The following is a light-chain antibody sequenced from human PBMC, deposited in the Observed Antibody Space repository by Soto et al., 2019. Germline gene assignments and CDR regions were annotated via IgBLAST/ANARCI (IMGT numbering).Light chain of an antibody. Sequence: QSVLTQPPSVSGAPGQRVTISYTGSSSNIGAGYDVHWYQQLPGTAPKLLIYRNDNRPSGVPDRFSGSKSGTSASLAITGLQAEDEADYYCQSFDSSLRDYVFGTGTKLTVL. CDR3: QSFDSSLRDYV. V-gene: IGLV1-40*01. J-gene: IGLJ1*01. CDR1: SSNIGAGYD. CDR2: RND.